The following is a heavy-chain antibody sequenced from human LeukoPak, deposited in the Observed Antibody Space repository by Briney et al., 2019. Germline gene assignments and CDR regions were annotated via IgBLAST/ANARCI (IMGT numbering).Heavy chain of an antibody. CDR2: ISAYNGNT. Sequence: GASVKVSCKASCYTFTSYGISWVRQAPGQGLEWVGWISAYNGNTNYAQKLQGRVTMTTDTSTSTAYMELRSLRSDDTAVYYCAREIAAAEGSNWFDPWGQGTLVTVSS. V-gene: IGHV1-18*01. CDR3: AREIAAAEGSNWFDP. J-gene: IGHJ5*02. CDR1: CYTFTSYG. D-gene: IGHD6-13*01.